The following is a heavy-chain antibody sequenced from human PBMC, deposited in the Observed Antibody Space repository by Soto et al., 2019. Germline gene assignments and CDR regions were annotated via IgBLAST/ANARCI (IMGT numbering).Heavy chain of an antibody. V-gene: IGHV4-34*01. CDR2: INHSGST. J-gene: IGHJ4*02. CDR3: ARLPSSGCTFPTTDY. D-gene: IGHD6-19*01. CDR1: GGSFSGYY. Sequence: QVQLQQWGAGLLKPSETLSLTCAVYGGSFSGYYWSWIRQPPGKGLEWIGEINHSGSTNYNPSLKSRVTISVDTSKNSFSLKLSSVTAADTAVYYCARLPSSGCTFPTTDYWGQGTLVTVAS.